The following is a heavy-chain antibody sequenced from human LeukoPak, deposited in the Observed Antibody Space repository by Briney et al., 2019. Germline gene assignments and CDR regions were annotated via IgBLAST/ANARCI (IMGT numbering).Heavy chain of an antibody. V-gene: IGHV1-24*01. Sequence: GASVKVSCKVSGYTLTELSTHWVRQAPGKGLEWMGGFDPEDGETIYAQKFQGRVTMTEDTSTDTAYMELSSLRSEDTAVYYCATPSGLVLGSTDYFDYWGQGTLVTVSS. J-gene: IGHJ4*02. CDR1: GYTLTELS. CDR3: ATPSGLVLGSTDYFDY. D-gene: IGHD6-19*01. CDR2: FDPEDGET.